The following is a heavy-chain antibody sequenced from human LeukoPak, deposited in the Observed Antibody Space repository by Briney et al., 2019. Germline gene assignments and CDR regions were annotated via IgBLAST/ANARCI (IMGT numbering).Heavy chain of an antibody. V-gene: IGHV3-23*01. J-gene: IGHJ4*02. CDR3: AKRGIVIRAVIIVGFHKEAYYFDY. CDR1: GITLSNYG. D-gene: IGHD3-10*01. CDR2: ISDSGGST. Sequence: GALRLSCAVSGITLSNYGMSWVRQAPGKGLEWVAGISDSGGSTNYADSVKGRFTISRDNPKNTLYLQMNSLRAEDTAVYFRAKRGIVIRAVIIVGFHKEAYYFDYWGQGALVTVSS.